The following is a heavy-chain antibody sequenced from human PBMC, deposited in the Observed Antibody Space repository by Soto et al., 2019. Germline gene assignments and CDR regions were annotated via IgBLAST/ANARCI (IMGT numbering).Heavy chain of an antibody. Sequence: QVRLQQQGAGLLKPSETLSLTCCVYGGSFSGYYWYWIRQPPGKGPDWIGKINRSGTTSDNPSLESRAIISVDTPKNRISLKLSSVTAADPADYYSARAYDSRDHRDAPETWGHGTMVTVSS. V-gene: IGHV4-34*04. J-gene: IGHJ3*01. CDR3: ARAYDSRDHRDAPET. D-gene: IGHD4-17*01. CDR1: GGSFSGYY. CDR2: INRSGTT.